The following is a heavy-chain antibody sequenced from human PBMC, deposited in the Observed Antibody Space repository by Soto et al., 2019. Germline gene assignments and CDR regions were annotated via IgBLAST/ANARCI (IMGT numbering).Heavy chain of an antibody. CDR1: GYRFTGYG. J-gene: IGHJ6*02. CDR2: INPKSGAT. D-gene: IGHD2-21*02. Sequence: VSVKVSSKASGYRFTGYGLYWVRQAPGQGLQWMGWINPKSGATDYAQKFQGRVTMTREMSTNTAYLELSGLRSDDTADDTAVYYCAKSNYGGDEYFQYGLDVWGQGTTVTVSS. CDR3: VYYCAKSNYGGDEYFQYGLDV. V-gene: IGHV1-2*02.